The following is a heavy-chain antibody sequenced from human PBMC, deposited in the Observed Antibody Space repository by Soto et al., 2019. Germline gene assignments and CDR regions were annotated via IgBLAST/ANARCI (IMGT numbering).Heavy chain of an antibody. CDR1: GFTFSSYG. J-gene: IGHJ6*02. CDR2: ISYDGSNK. CDR3: AKDRIAVAGTLGPFDYGMDV. D-gene: IGHD6-19*01. Sequence: PGGSLRLSCAASGFTFSSYGMHWVRQAPGKGLEWVAVISYDGSNKYYADSVKGRFTISRDNSKNTLYLQMNSLRAEDTAVYYCAKDRIAVAGTLGPFDYGMDVWGQGTTVTVSS. V-gene: IGHV3-30*18.